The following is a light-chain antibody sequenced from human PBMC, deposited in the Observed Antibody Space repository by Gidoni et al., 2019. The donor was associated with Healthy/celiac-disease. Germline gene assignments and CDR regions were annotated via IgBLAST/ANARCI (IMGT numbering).Light chain of an antibody. J-gene: IGKJ3*01. CDR1: QGISSW. CDR3: QQANSFPPD. CDR2: AAS. V-gene: IGKV1-12*01. Sequence: IQMTQSPSSVSASVGDIVTIPCRASQGISSWLAWYQQTPGKAPKLLISAASSLQSGVPTMFSGSGYGTDFTITISSLQPEDFATYYCQQANSFPPDFGPGTKVDIK.